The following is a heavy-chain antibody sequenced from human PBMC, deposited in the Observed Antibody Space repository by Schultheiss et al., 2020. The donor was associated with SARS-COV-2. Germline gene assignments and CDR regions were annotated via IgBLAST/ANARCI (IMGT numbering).Heavy chain of an antibody. CDR3: AKDRLGQQLDYYFDY. J-gene: IGHJ4*02. V-gene: IGHV3-23*01. CDR1: GFTFSSYA. Sequence: GVLKISCAASGFTFSSYAMSWVRQAPGKGLEWVSAISGSGGSTYYADSVKGRFTISRDNSKNTLYLQMNSLRAEDTAVYYCAKDRLGQQLDYYFDYWGQGTLVTVSS. CDR2: ISGSGGST. D-gene: IGHD6-13*01.